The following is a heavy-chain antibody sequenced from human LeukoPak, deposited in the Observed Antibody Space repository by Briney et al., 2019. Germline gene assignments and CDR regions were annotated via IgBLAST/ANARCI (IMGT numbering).Heavy chain of an antibody. V-gene: IGHV6-1*01. Sequence: SQALSLTCAISGDSVSSNCAAWNWIMQSPSRGLEWLGRTYYRSKWYNDYAVSVKSRITINPDTSQNQFSLQLNSVTPEDTAVYYYARALGYCSSTSCYFFDYWGQGTLVTVSS. D-gene: IGHD2-2*01. CDR1: GDSVSSNCAA. J-gene: IGHJ4*02. CDR3: ARALGYCSSTSCYFFDY. CDR2: TYYRSKWYN.